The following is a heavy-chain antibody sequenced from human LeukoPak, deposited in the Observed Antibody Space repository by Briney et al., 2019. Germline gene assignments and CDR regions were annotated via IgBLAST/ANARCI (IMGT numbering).Heavy chain of an antibody. CDR2: IYYSGST. CDR1: GGSISIYY. D-gene: IGHD6-13*01. CDR3: ARHPEYSSSWYYDNWFDP. V-gene: IGHV4-59*08. J-gene: IGHJ5*02. Sequence: SETLSLTCAVSGGSISIYYWSWIRQPPGRGLEWVGYIYYSGSTNYNPSLKSRVTISVDTSKNQFSLRLRSVTAADTPVYYCARHPEYSSSWYYDNWFDPWGQGPLVTVSS.